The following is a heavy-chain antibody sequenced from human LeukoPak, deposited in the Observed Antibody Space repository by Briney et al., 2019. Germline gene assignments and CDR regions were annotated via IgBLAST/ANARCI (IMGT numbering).Heavy chain of an antibody. D-gene: IGHD3/OR15-3a*01. V-gene: IGHV4-4*07. CDR1: GGSISSYY. CDR2: IYTSGST. J-gene: IGHJ6*03. Sequence: SETLSLTCTVSGGSISSYYWSWIRQPAGKGLEWIGRIYTSGSTNYNPSLKSRVTMSVDTSKNQFSLKLSSVTAADTAVYYCAREGGDWSYYYMDVWGKGTTVTISS. CDR3: AREGGDWSYYYMDV.